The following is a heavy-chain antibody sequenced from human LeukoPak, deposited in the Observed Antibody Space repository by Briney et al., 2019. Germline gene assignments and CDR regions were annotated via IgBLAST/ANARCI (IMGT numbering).Heavy chain of an antibody. V-gene: IGHV4-39*07. CDR1: GGSISSSSYY. J-gene: IGHJ3*02. CDR2: IYYSGST. Sequence: SETLSLTCTVSGGSISSSSYYWGWIRQPPGKGLEWIGSIYYSGSTYYNPSLKSRVTISVDTSKNQFSLKLSSVTAADTAVYYCAVYVADAFDIWGQGTMVTVSS. D-gene: IGHD5/OR15-5a*01. CDR3: AVYVADAFDI.